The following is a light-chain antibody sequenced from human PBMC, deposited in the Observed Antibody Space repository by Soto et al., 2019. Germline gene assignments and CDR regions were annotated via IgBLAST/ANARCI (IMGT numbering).Light chain of an antibody. Sequence: QSALTQPASVSGSPGQSIAISCTGTSSDVGAYNYVSWYQQHPGKAPKLVIYDVSNRPSGVSDRFSGSKSGNTASLTISGLEAEDEADYYCTSYTTSCTYVFGSGTKLTVL. CDR1: SSDVGAYNY. V-gene: IGLV2-14*01. CDR3: TSYTTSCTYV. CDR2: DVS. J-gene: IGLJ1*01.